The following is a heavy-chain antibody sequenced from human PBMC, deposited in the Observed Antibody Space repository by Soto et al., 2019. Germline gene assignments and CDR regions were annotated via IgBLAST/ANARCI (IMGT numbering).Heavy chain of an antibody. V-gene: IGHV3-30*03. CDR1: GFTFSSYG. CDR3: AMLYDYESSSDFDY. D-gene: IGHD3-22*01. Sequence: QVQLVESGGGVVQPGSSLRLSCAASGFTFSSYGMHWVRQAPGKGLELVAVISYDGSNNYYADSVKGRFTISRDHSKNMLYLQMNSLRAEDTAVYYCAMLYDYESSSDFDYWGQATLVTVSS. CDR2: ISYDGSNN. J-gene: IGHJ4*02.